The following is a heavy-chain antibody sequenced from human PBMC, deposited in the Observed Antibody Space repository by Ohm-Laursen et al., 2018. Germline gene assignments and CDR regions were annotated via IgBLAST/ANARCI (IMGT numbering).Heavy chain of an antibody. V-gene: IGHV4-59*08. CDR1: GGPISSFY. CDR3: ARQSPSRNYYDDSGYYGPFDF. Sequence: GTLSLTCAVSGGPISSFYWSWIRQPPGQGLEGIGPVYYSGSTNSSPSVKSRVTISVDRSKSQFSLKLSFLTAADTAVYYYARQSPSRNYYDDSGYYGPFDFWGQGTLVTVSS. D-gene: IGHD3-22*01. CDR2: VYYSGST. J-gene: IGHJ4*01.